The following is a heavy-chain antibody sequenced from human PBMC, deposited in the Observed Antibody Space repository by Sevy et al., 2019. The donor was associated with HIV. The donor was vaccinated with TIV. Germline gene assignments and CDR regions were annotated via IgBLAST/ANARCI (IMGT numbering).Heavy chain of an antibody. CDR3: VRDLPPSATTVAHFDY. CDR2: ITSSAAKK. V-gene: IGHV3-48*03. Sequence: GESLKISCVASGFTFSSYEMNWVRQAPGEGPEWVSSITSSAAKKYYSDSVKGRFTISRDNAKNSLFLQMNSLRAEGTAVYYCVRDLPPSATTVAHFDYWGQGTLVTVSS. D-gene: IGHD4-17*01. J-gene: IGHJ4*02. CDR1: GFTFSSYE.